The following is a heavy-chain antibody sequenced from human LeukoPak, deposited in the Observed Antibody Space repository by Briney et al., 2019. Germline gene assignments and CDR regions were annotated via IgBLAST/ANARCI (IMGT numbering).Heavy chain of an antibody. CDR1: GYTFYDHY. CDR2: IQPRTGDT. J-gene: IGHJ4*02. D-gene: IGHD3/OR15-3a*01. V-gene: IGHV1-2*02. Sequence: ASVKVCCKTSGYTFYDHYIHSVRQSPGQGLEWMGGIQPRTGDTDFAKKFKGRATITRDTSITTGYLELTSLTSDDTAVYYCASHYGPGLVWGQRTLVSVS. CDR3: ASHYGPGLV.